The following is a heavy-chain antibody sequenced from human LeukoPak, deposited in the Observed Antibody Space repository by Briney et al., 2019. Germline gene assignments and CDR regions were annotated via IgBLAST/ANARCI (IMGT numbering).Heavy chain of an antibody. D-gene: IGHD6-19*01. J-gene: IGHJ5*02. CDR3: ARVYSSGRDNWFDP. V-gene: IGHV4-38-2*02. CDR2: IYHSGST. Sequence: PSETLSLACTVSGYSISSGYYWGWIRQPPGKGLEWIGSIYHSGSTYYNPSLKSRVTISVDTSKNQFSLKLSSVTAADTAVYYCARVYSSGRDNWFDPWGQGTLVTVSS. CDR1: GYSISSGYY.